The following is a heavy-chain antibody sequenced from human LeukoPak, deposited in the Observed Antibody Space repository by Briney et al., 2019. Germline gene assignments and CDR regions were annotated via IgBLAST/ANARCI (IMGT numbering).Heavy chain of an antibody. Sequence: PGRSLRLSCAASGFTFSSYSMNWVRQAPGKGLEWVSYISSSSSTIYYADSVKGRFTISRDNAKNSLYLQMNSLRAEDTAVYYCARTQEGFWSGYYTGFDYWGQGTLVTVSS. D-gene: IGHD3-3*01. V-gene: IGHV3-48*01. CDR3: ARTQEGFWSGYYTGFDY. CDR2: ISSSSSTI. CDR1: GFTFSSYS. J-gene: IGHJ4*02.